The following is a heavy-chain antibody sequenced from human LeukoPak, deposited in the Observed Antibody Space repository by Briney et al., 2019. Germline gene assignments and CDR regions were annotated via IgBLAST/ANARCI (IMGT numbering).Heavy chain of an antibody. V-gene: IGHV3-30*02. CDR3: ARDGIGDAFDI. CDR2: IQYDGSNK. J-gene: IGHJ3*02. Sequence: GGSLRLSCAASGFTFSSYGMHWVRQAPGKGLEWVAFIQYDGSNKYYADSVKGRFTISRDNSKNTLYPQMNSLRAEDTAVYYCARDGIGDAFDIWGQGTMVTVSS. D-gene: IGHD1-26*01. CDR1: GFTFSSYG.